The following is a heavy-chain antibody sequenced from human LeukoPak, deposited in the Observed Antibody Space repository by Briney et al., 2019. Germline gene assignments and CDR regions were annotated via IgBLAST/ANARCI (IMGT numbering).Heavy chain of an antibody. J-gene: IGHJ4*02. CDR2: ISGSGGST. CDR1: GFTFSSYA. CDR3: AKATPIGADTAMVTGFDY. D-gene: IGHD5-18*01. Sequence: TGGSLRLSCAASGFTFSSYAMSWVRQAPGKGLEWVSAISGSGGSTYYADSVKGRFTISRDNSKNTLYLQMNSLRAEDTAVYYCAKATPIGADTAMVTGFDYWGQGTLVTVSS. V-gene: IGHV3-23*01.